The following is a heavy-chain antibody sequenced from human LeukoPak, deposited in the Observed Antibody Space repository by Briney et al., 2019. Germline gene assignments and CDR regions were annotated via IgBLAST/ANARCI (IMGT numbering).Heavy chain of an antibody. CDR2: ISSSSSYI. J-gene: IGHJ4*02. D-gene: IGHD5/OR15-5a*01. Sequence: GGSLRLSCAASGFTFSDYSMNWVRQAPGKGLEWVSSISSSSSYIYYAASLRGRFTISRDNAKTSLYLQINTLRAEDTAVYYCTRAYRGYNVPFDYWGQGTLVTVSS. CDR1: GFTFSDYS. V-gene: IGHV3-21*01. CDR3: TRAYRGYNVPFDY.